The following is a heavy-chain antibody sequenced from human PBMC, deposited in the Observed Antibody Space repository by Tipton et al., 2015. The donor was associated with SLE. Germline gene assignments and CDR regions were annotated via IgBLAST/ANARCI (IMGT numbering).Heavy chain of an antibody. J-gene: IGHJ3*02. CDR1: GGSFSGYY. CDR2: INHSGST. D-gene: IGHD6-19*01. CDR3: ARGAGDSPDAFDI. V-gene: IGHV4-34*01. Sequence: TLSLTCAVYGGSFSGYYWSWIRQPPGKGLEWIGEINHSGSTNYNPSLKSRVTISVDTSKNQFSLKLCSVTAADTAVYYCARGAGDSPDAFDIWGQGTMVTVSS.